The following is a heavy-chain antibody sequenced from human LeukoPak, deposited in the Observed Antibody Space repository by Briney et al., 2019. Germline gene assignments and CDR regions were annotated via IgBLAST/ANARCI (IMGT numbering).Heavy chain of an antibody. CDR3: ARDRHYYDFWSGYYNYYYYYMDV. CDR2: IYTSGST. V-gene: IGHV4-4*07. Sequence: SETLSLTCTVSGGSISSYYWSWIRQPAGKGLEWIGRIYTSGSTNYNPSLKSRVTISVDTSKNQFSLKLSSVTAADTAVYYCARDRHYYDFWSGYYNYYYYYMDVWGKGTTVTVSS. CDR1: GGSISSYY. J-gene: IGHJ6*03. D-gene: IGHD3-3*01.